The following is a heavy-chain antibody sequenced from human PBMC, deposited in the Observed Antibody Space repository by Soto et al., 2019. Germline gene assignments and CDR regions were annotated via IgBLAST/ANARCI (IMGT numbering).Heavy chain of an antibody. CDR1: GFTFSSYG. CDR2: IWYDGSNK. Sequence: PGGSLRLSCAASGFTFSSYGMHWVRQAPGKGLEWVAVIWYDGSNKYYADSVKGRFTISRDNSKNTLYLQMNSLRAEDTAVYYCARVPQQLVPIYYYGMDVWGQGTTVTVSS. D-gene: IGHD6-13*01. CDR3: ARVPQQLVPIYYYGMDV. J-gene: IGHJ6*02. V-gene: IGHV3-33*01.